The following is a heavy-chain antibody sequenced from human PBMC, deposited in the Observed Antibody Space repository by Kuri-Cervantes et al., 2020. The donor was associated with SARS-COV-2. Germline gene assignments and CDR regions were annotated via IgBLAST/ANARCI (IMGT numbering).Heavy chain of an antibody. J-gene: IGHJ4*02. CDR2: ISYDGSNK. V-gene: IGHV3-30-3*01. CDR1: GFTFSSYA. CDR3: ARGMGAGATSWSFDY. Sequence: GESLKISCAASGFTFSSYAMHWVRQAPGKGLEWVAVISYDGSNKYYADSVKGRFTISRDNSKNTLYLQVNSLRAEDTAVYYCARGMGAGATSWSFDYWGQGTLVTVSS. D-gene: IGHD1-26*01.